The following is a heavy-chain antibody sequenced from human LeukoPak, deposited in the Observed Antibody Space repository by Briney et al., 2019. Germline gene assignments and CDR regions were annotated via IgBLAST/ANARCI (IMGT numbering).Heavy chain of an antibody. V-gene: IGHV3-30*03. Sequence: GGSLRLSCAASGFTFSSYGMHWVRQAPGKGLEWVAVISYDGSNKYYADSVKGRFTISRDNFKNTLYLQMNSLRAEDTALYFCVRGQATAWGLDYWGQGTLVTVSS. CDR1: GFTFSSYG. CDR2: ISYDGSNK. D-gene: IGHD6-13*01. CDR3: VRGQATAWGLDY. J-gene: IGHJ4*02.